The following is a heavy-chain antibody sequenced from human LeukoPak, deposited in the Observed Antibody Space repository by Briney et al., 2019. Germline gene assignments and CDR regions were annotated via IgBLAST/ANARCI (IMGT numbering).Heavy chain of an antibody. V-gene: IGHV1-46*01. D-gene: IGHD3-22*01. Sequence: ALVKVSCKASGYTFTSYYMHWVRQAPGQGLEWMGIINPSGGSTSYAQKFQGRVTMTRDTSTSTVYMELSSLRSEDTAVYYCARGPYYDSSGYYDYYYYYMDVWGKGTTVTISS. J-gene: IGHJ6*03. CDR2: INPSGGST. CDR1: GYTFTSYY. CDR3: ARGPYYDSSGYYDYYYYYMDV.